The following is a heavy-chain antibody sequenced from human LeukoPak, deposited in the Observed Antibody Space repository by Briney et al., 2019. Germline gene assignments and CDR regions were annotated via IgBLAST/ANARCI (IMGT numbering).Heavy chain of an antibody. D-gene: IGHD6-13*01. J-gene: IGHJ6*02. CDR2: INPNSGGT. CDR1: GYTFTGYY. CDR3: ARHSRDYYYYYGMDV. V-gene: IGHV1-2*02. Sequence: ASVKVSCKASGYTFTGYYMHWVRQAPGQGLEWMGWINPNSGGTNYAQKFQGRVTMTRDTSISTAYMELSRLRSDDTAVYYCARHSRDYYYYYGMDVLGQGTTVTVSS.